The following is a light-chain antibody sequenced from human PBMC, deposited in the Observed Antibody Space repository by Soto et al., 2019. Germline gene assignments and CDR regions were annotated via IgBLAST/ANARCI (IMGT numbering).Light chain of an antibody. CDR2: GAS. CDR1: QSVSGSY. Sequence: EILLTKSQATLSVSPGEGATLSCRVSQSVSGSYLAWYQQEPGQAPRLLIYGASSRATGIPDRFSGSGSGTDFTLTISRLEPEDFAVYYCQQYGSSPMAFGQGTKVDIK. V-gene: IGKV3-20*01. J-gene: IGKJ1*01. CDR3: QQYGSSPMA.